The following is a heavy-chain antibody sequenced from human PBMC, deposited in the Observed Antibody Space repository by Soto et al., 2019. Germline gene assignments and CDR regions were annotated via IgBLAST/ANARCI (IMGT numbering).Heavy chain of an antibody. J-gene: IGHJ3*02. CDR1: GFTFTTYY. D-gene: IGHD4-17*01. Sequence: ASVKVSCKASGFTFTTYYMHWVRQAPGQGLEWMGVINPSGGSTAYAQKFQGRVTMTTDTSTSTAYMELRSLRSDDTAVYYCARKSDYGDAFDIWGQGTMVTVSS. V-gene: IGHV1-46*01. CDR3: ARKSDYGDAFDI. CDR2: INPSGGST.